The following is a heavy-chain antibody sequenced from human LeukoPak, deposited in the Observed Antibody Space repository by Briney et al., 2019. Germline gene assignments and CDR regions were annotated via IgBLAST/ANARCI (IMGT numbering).Heavy chain of an antibody. CDR1: GFTFSNYA. J-gene: IGHJ4*02. D-gene: IGHD3-22*01. Sequence: GASLRLSCAASGFTFSNYAMSWVRQAPGKGLEWVSAITGSGGNTYYADSVKGRFTISRDNSKNTLYLQMNSLRAEDTAVYYCAKDTADSWIVGFDYWGQGTLVTVSS. CDR2: ITGSGGNT. CDR3: AKDTADSWIVGFDY. V-gene: IGHV3-23*01.